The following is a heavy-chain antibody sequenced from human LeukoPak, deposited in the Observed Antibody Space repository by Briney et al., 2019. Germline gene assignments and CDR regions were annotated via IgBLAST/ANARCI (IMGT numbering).Heavy chain of an antibody. CDR1: GGSISSYY. CDR2: IYYSGST. Sequence: PSETLSLTCTVSGGSISSYYWSWIRQPPGKGLEWIGYIYYSGSTYYNPSLKSRVTISVDTSRNQFSLKLSSVTAADTAVYYCARVGTMVRGVIGAWGQGTLVTVSS. V-gene: IGHV4-59*06. CDR3: ARVGTMVRGVIGA. J-gene: IGHJ5*02. D-gene: IGHD3-10*01.